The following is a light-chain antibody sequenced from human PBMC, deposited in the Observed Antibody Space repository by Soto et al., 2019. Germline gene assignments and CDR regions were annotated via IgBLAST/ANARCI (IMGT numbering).Light chain of an antibody. Sequence: DIQMTQSPSSLSASVGDRVTITCRASQSIDNYLNWYQQKSGKAPQLLIYSASHLQSGVPSRFRGGGYGTDFILTISSLQPEDSAIYFCQQSITAPLTFGGGTKVEIK. V-gene: IGKV1-39*01. CDR3: QQSITAPLT. CDR2: SAS. CDR1: QSIDNY. J-gene: IGKJ4*01.